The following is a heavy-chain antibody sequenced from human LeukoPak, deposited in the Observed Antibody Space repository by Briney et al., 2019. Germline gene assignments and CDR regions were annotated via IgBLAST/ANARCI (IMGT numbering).Heavy chain of an antibody. CDR1: GGSISSYY. J-gene: IGHJ4*02. V-gene: IGHV4-59*01. CDR3: AREHGAQGY. Sequence: SETLSLTCTVSGGSISSYYWSWIRQPPGKGLEWIGYIYYSGSTNYNPSLKSRVTISVDTSKNQFSLKLSSVTAADTAVYYCAREHGAQGYWGQGTLVTVSS. D-gene: IGHD4-17*01. CDR2: IYYSGST.